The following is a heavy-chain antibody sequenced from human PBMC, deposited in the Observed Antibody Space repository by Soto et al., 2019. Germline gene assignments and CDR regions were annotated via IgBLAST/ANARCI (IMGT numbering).Heavy chain of an antibody. CDR1: GYTFTNYG. D-gene: IGHD6-13*01. J-gene: IGHJ5*02. CDR3: ACRIAAAGTSCFDP. V-gene: IGHV1-18*01. CDR2: INVYNGNT. Sequence: ASVKVSCKASGYTFTNYGISWVRQAPGQGLEWMGWINVYNGNTKYAQKVQGRVTMTTDTSTSTAYMELSSLRSEETAVYYCACRIAAAGTSCFDPRGQGTLVTVSS.